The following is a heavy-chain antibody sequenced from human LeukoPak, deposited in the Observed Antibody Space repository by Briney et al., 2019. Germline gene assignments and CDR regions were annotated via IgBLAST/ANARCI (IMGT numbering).Heavy chain of an antibody. V-gene: IGHV4-39*01. Sequence: SETLSLTCTVSGGSISSSIYYWGWIRQPPGKGLEWIGSIYYSGSTYYNPSLKSRVTISVDTSKNQFSLKLSSVTAADTAVYYCARLAYGSGSHIDYWGQGTLVTVSS. CDR2: IYYSGST. CDR1: GGSISSSIYY. CDR3: ARLAYGSGSHIDY. D-gene: IGHD3-10*01. J-gene: IGHJ4*02.